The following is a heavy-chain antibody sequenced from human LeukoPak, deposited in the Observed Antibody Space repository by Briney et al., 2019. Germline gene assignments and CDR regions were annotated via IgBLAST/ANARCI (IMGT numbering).Heavy chain of an antibody. J-gene: IGHJ4*02. CDR3: ARRRLPPSLEAYY. D-gene: IGHD5-18*01. CDR1: GYTFTGYY. CDR2: ISGYNGDT. Sequence: ASVKVSCKASGYTFTGYYMHWVRQAPGQGLEWMGWISGYNGDTNYAQKYQGRATMTTDTSTSTAFMELRDLRSDDTAVYYCARRRLPPSLEAYYWGQGALVTVSS. V-gene: IGHV1-18*04.